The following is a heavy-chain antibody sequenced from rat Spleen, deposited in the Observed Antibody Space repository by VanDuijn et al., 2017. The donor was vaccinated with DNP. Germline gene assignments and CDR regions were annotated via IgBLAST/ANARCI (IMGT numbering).Heavy chain of an antibody. CDR1: GFTFSDYY. V-gene: IGHV5-22*01. CDR2: ISYEGRST. CDR3: AIRGYENSGYFDV. Sequence: EVQLVESGGGLVQPGRSLKLSCAASGFTFSDYYMAWVRQAPKKGLEWVASISYEGRSTYYGDSVTGRFTISRDNAKSTLYLQINSLRSGDTATYYCAIRGYENSGYFDVWGPGTMVTVSS. J-gene: IGHJ1*01. D-gene: IGHD1-12*01.